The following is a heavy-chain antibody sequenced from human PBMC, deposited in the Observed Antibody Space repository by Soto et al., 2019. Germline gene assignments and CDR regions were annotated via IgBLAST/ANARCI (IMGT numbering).Heavy chain of an antibody. CDR2: IWYDGSNK. Sequence: QVQLVESGGGVVQPGRSLRLSCAASGFTFSSYGMHWVRQAPGKGLEWVAVIWYDGSNKYYADSVKGRFTISRDNSKNTLYLQMNRLRAEDTAVYYCARMRAVAIPFDYWGQGTLVTVSS. J-gene: IGHJ4*02. D-gene: IGHD6-19*01. V-gene: IGHV3-33*01. CDR3: ARMRAVAIPFDY. CDR1: GFTFSSYG.